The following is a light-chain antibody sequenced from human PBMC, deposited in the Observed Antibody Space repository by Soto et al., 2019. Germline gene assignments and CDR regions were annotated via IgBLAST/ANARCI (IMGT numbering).Light chain of an antibody. Sequence: QSALTQPPSASGSPGQSVTISCTGTSSDVGGYNYVSWYQQHPGKAPKLMISEVSKRPSGVPERFSGSKSGTTASLTVSGLQAEEEDDYYCSSFAGNNTLVFGGGTKLTVL. J-gene: IGLJ2*01. V-gene: IGLV2-8*01. CDR3: SSFAGNNTLV. CDR1: SSDVGGYNY. CDR2: EVS.